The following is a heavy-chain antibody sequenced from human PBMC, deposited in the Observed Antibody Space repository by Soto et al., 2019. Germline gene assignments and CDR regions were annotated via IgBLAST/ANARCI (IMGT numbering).Heavy chain of an antibody. D-gene: IGHD6-13*01. CDR3: VKDESINWYSGHFRH. J-gene: IGHJ1*01. V-gene: IGHV3-9*01. Sequence: GGSLRLSCAASGFTFDDYAMHWVRPVPGKGLEWVSGINWNCGSIGYADSVKGRFAISRDNAKNSLHLQMNSLRAEDTAFYYCVKDESINWYSGHFRHWGQGTLVTVSS. CDR1: GFTFDDYA. CDR2: INWNCGSI.